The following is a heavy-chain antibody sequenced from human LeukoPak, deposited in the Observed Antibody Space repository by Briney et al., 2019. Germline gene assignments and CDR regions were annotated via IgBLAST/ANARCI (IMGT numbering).Heavy chain of an antibody. CDR3: ARGPYSSGWDY. CDR1: GFTFSSYA. CDR2: LSGSGGST. J-gene: IGHJ4*02. V-gene: IGHV3-23*01. Sequence: GGSLRLSCAASGFTFSSYAMSWVRQAPGKGLEWVSGLSGSGGSTYYADSVKGRFTISRDNAKNSLYLQMNSLRAEDTAVYYCARGPYSSGWDYWGQGTLVTVSS. D-gene: IGHD6-19*01.